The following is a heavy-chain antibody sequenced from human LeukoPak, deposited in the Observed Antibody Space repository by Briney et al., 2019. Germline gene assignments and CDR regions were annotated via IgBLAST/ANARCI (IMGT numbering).Heavy chain of an antibody. D-gene: IGHD3-10*01. Sequence: ASVKVSCKASGYTFTSYYMHWVRQAPGQGLEWMGIINPSGGSTSYAQKFQGRVTMTRDTSTSTVYMELSSLRSEDTAVYYCASSTYYCGSGSYKDYWGQGTLVTVSS. CDR2: INPSGGST. CDR3: ASSTYYCGSGSYKDY. V-gene: IGHV1-46*01. J-gene: IGHJ4*02. CDR1: GYTFTSYY.